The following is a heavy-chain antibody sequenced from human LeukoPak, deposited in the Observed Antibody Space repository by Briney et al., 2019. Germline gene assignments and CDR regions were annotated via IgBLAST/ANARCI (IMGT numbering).Heavy chain of an antibody. V-gene: IGHV1-8*01. CDR1: GYTFTSYV. J-gene: IGHJ4*02. CDR3: ARGNRYCSGGSCYEAFDY. D-gene: IGHD2-15*01. Sequence: GASVKVSCKASGYTFTSYVINWVRQATGQGLEWMGWVNPNSANTGYAQKFQGRITMTRNTSISTVYMELSSLISEDTAVYYCARGNRYCSGGSCYEAFDYWGQGTLVTVSS. CDR2: VNPNSANT.